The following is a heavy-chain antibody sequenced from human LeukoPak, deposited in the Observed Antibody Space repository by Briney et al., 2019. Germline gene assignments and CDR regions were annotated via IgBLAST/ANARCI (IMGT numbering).Heavy chain of an antibody. CDR3: AGGYSDYDFFDS. V-gene: IGHV3-23*01. D-gene: IGHD5-12*01. CDR2: ISPSGGST. J-gene: IGHJ4*02. Sequence: PGGSLRLSCTTSGLTFSNCVMTWVRQSPGKGLEWVSSISPSGGSTFYADSVKDRFTISRDNSKNTLYLQMSSLGAEDTAAYYCAGGYSDYDFFDSWGQGTLVTVPS. CDR1: GLTFSNCV.